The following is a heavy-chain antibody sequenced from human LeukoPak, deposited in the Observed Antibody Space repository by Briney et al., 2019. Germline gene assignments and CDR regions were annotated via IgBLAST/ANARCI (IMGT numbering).Heavy chain of an antibody. CDR2: ISSGSTYI. V-gene: IGHV3-21*01. CDR3: ARGPISVVAALGIFDY. D-gene: IGHD2-15*01. CDR1: GFTFSTYS. J-gene: IGHJ4*02. Sequence: GVSLRLSCAASGFTFSTYSMNWVRQAPGKGLEWVSSISSGSTYIYYGDSVKGRFTISRDNAKNSLNLQMNSLRAEDTAVYYCARGPISVVAALGIFDYWGQGTLVAVSS.